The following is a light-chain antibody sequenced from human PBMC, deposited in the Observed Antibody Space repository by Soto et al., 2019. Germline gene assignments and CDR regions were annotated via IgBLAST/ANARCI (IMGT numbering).Light chain of an antibody. CDR1: QNLSRYV. V-gene: IGKV3-20*01. CDR3: QQHDILPIT. CDR2: GAS. J-gene: IGKJ5*01. Sequence: EVVLTQSPGTLSVSPGHRPSLSFRVSQNLSRYVLAWYQHKPGQAPRLLISGASRRATGIPDRFSGGGSGTDFTLTISRLEPEDFALYYCQQHDILPITFGQGTRLEIK.